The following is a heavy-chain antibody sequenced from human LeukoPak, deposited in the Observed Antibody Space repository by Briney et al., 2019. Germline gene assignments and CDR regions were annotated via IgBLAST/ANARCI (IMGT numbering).Heavy chain of an antibody. J-gene: IGHJ3*02. CDR1: GFSVSSNY. D-gene: IGHD3-22*01. V-gene: IGHV3-53*01. Sequence: PGGSLRLSCAASGFSVSSNYMSWVRQAPGKGLEWVSVIYSGGSTYYADSVKGRFTISRDNSKNTLYLQMNSLRAEDTAVYYCASSQNYYDSSGEAFDIWGQGTMVTVSP. CDR3: ASSQNYYDSSGEAFDI. CDR2: IYSGGST.